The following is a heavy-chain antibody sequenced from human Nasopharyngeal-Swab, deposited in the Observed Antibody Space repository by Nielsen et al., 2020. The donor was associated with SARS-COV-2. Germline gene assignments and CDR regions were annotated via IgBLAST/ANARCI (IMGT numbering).Heavy chain of an antibody. J-gene: IGHJ3*02. CDR2: IYYSGST. CDR3: ARGRRGYSYGYGFLDAFDI. D-gene: IGHD5-18*01. V-gene: IGHV4-59*13. Sequence: PGKGLEWIGYIYYSGSTNYNPSLKSRVTISVDTSKNQFSLKLSSVTAADTAVYYCARGRRGYSYGYGFLDAFDIWGQGTMVTVSS.